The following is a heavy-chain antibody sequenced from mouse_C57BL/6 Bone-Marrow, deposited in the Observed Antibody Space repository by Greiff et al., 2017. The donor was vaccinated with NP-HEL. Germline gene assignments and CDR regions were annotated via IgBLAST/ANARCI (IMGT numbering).Heavy chain of an antibody. CDR3: ARGGLLRLRPFDY. CDR1: GYTFTDYY. D-gene: IGHD2-4*01. V-gene: IGHV1-26*01. CDR2: INPNNGGT. Sequence: EVQLQQSGPELVKPGASVKISCKASGYTFTDYYMNWVKQSHGKSLEWIGDINPNNGGTSYNQKFKGKATLTVDKSSSTAYMELRSLTSEDSAVYYCARGGLLRLRPFDYWGQGTTLTVSS. J-gene: IGHJ2*01.